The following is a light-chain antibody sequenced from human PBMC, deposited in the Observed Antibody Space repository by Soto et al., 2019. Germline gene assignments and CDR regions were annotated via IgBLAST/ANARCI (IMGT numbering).Light chain of an antibody. V-gene: IGKV3-15*01. Sequence: EIVMTQSPATLSVSPGERATLSCRASQSVSSNLAWYQQKPGQAPRLLIYGASTRATGIPARFSGSRSGTDFTLTIRSLQSEDFAVYYCQQYNNWPPWTFGPGTKVDIK. CDR1: QSVSSN. CDR2: GAS. CDR3: QQYNNWPPWT. J-gene: IGKJ3*01.